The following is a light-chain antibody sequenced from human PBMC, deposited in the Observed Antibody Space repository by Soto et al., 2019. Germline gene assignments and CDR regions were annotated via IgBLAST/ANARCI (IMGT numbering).Light chain of an antibody. CDR1: QSVSSY. CDR3: QQRSNWPPGWT. CDR2: DAS. Sequence: EIVLTQSPATLSLSPGERATLSCRASQSVSSYLAWYQQKPGQAPRLLIYDASNRATGIPARFSGSGSGTDFTLTISSLEPEDFAVYYCQQRSNWPPGWTFGKGTKVDIK. V-gene: IGKV3-11*01. J-gene: IGKJ1*01.